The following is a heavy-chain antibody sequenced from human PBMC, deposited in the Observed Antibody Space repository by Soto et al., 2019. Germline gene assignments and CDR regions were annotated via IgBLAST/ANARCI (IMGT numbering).Heavy chain of an antibody. Sequence: QVQLQESGPGLVKPSQTLSLTCTVSGGSISSGGYYWSWIRQHPGKGLEWIAYIYYSGSTYYNPSLKSRVTIAVDTSKYQFSLKLSSVTAADTAVYYCARIVVVVAAPLRLVGFSVSWFDPWGQGTLVTVSS. D-gene: IGHD2-15*01. CDR2: IYYSGST. CDR3: ARIVVVVAAPLRLVGFSVSWFDP. J-gene: IGHJ5*02. CDR1: GGSISSGGYY. V-gene: IGHV4-31*03.